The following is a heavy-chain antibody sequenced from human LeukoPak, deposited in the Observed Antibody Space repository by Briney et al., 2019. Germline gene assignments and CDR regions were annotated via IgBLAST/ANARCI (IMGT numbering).Heavy chain of an antibody. CDR1: GGFFYGSY. Sequence: PSETLSLTCAVYGGFFYGSYWSWIRQPAGKGLEWIGRIYTTGSPNYNPPLKSRVTMSVDTSKNQFSLKLNSVTAADTAVYYCARLAAAAYTPHWYFDLWGRGTLVTVSS. CDR2: IYTTGSP. J-gene: IGHJ2*01. D-gene: IGHD6-13*01. V-gene: IGHV4-59*10. CDR3: ARLAAAAYTPHWYFDL.